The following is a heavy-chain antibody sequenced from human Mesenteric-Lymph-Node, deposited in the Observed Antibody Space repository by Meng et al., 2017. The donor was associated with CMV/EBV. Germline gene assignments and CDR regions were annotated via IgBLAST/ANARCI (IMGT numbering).Heavy chain of an antibody. Sequence: GESLKISCAASGFTFSSYWMSWVRQAPGKGLEWVANIKQDGSEKYYVDSVKGRFTISRDNAKNSLYLQMNSLRAEDTALYYCVKAIAVGGTNFAFDIWGQGTMVTVSS. CDR2: IKQDGSEK. V-gene: IGHV3-7*03. CDR3: VKAIAVGGTNFAFDI. J-gene: IGHJ3*02. D-gene: IGHD6-13*01. CDR1: GFTFSSYW.